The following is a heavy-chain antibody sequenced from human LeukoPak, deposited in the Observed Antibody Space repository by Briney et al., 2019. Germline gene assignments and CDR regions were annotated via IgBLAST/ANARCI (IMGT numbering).Heavy chain of an antibody. Sequence: PGGSLRLSCAASGFIFSSYSMNWVRQAPGKGLEWVSFISSSSAHINYADSVKGRFTISRDNPRNSLYLQMNSLRAEDTAVYYCARDIGGSYTAIDYWGQGTLVTVSS. J-gene: IGHJ4*02. CDR2: ISSSSAHI. V-gene: IGHV3-21*01. D-gene: IGHD3-10*01. CDR3: ARDIGGSYTAIDY. CDR1: GFIFSSYS.